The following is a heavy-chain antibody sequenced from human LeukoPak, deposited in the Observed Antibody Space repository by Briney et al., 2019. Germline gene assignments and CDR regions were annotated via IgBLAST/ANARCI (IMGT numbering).Heavy chain of an antibody. CDR2: MYHSGST. CDR3: ARHRLSTTSGYAFDYMDV. D-gene: IGHD5-12*01. J-gene: IGHJ6*03. Sequence: SETLSLTCAVSGYSISSGYYWGWIRQPPGKGLEWIGSMYHSGSTYYNPSLKSRVTISVDTSETQFSLKLTSVTAADTAAYFCARHRLSTTSGYAFDYMDVWGKGTTVTVSS. CDR1: GYSISSGYY. V-gene: IGHV4-38-2*01.